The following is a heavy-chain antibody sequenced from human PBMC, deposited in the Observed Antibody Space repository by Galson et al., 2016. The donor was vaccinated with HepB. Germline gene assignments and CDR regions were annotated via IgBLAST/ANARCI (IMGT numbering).Heavy chain of an antibody. Sequence: FLRPCRAAAGFTLARYSMNWVSPAPGKGLEWISYTGSSSATIFYADSVKGRFTISRDNAKNSLYLQMNSLSAEDTAMYYCARDRAGSGSNRRFDSWGQGNLVIVAS. CDR2: TGSSSATI. D-gene: IGHD1-26*01. J-gene: IGHJ4*02. CDR3: ARDRAGSGSNRRFDS. CDR1: GFTLARYS. V-gene: IGHV3-48*04.